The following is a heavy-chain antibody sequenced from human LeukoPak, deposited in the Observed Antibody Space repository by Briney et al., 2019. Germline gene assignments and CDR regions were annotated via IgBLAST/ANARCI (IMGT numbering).Heavy chain of an antibody. CDR3: ARTLGELSTFFDY. CDR2: INPSGGST. CDR1: GWTFPSYY. D-gene: IGHD3-16*02. Sequence: ASVKVSCMASGWTFPSYYMHWVRQAPGQGLEWMGIINPSGGSTSYAQKFQGRVTMTRDTSISTAYMELSRLRSDDAAVYYCARTLGELSTFFDYWGQGTLVTVSS. J-gene: IGHJ4*02. V-gene: IGHV1-46*01.